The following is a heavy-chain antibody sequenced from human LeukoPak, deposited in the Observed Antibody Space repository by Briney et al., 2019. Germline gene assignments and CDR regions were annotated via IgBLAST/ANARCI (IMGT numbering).Heavy chain of an antibody. J-gene: IGHJ3*02. CDR1: GYIFTTYW. V-gene: IGHV5-51*01. D-gene: IGHD3-22*01. Sequence: GESLKISCQGSGYIFTTYWIGWVRQLPGKSLEWMGIIYPGDSDIRYSPSFQGQVTISADKSISTAYLQWSSLKASDTAMYYCARRRLPPLYYHDSSGYGDAFDIWGQGTMVTVSS. CDR2: IYPGDSDI. CDR3: ARRRLPPLYYHDSSGYGDAFDI.